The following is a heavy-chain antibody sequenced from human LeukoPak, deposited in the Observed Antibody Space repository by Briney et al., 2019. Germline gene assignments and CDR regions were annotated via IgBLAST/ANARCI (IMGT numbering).Heavy chain of an antibody. CDR2: MNPNSGNT. Sequence: GASVKVSCKASGYSFTSYDINWVRQATGQGLEWMGWMNPNSGNTGYAQKFQGRVTMTRNTSISTAYMELSSLRSEDTAVYYCARNTAVAGTGFDYWGQGTLVTVSS. J-gene: IGHJ4*02. CDR1: GYSFTSYD. V-gene: IGHV1-8*01. CDR3: ARNTAVAGTGFDY. D-gene: IGHD6-19*01.